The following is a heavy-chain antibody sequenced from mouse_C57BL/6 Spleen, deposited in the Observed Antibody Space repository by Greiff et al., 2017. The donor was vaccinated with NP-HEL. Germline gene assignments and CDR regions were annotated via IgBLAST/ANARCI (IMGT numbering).Heavy chain of an antibody. J-gene: IGHJ4*01. Sequence: DVKLQESGGGLVKPGGSLKLSCAASGFTFSSYAMSWVRQTPEKRLEWVATISDGGSYTYYPDNVKGRFTISRDNAKNNLYLQMSHLKSEDTAMYYCAREGGTGAMDYWGQGTSVTVSS. D-gene: IGHD2-14*01. CDR3: AREGGTGAMDY. CDR2: ISDGGSYT. V-gene: IGHV5-4*01. CDR1: GFTFSSYA.